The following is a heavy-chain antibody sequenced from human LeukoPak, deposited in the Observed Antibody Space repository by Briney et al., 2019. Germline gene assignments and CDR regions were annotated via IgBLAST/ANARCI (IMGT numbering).Heavy chain of an antibody. D-gene: IGHD3-22*01. J-gene: IGHJ5*02. Sequence: ASGTLSLTCAVYGGSFSGYYWSWIRQPPGKGLEWIGGINHSGSTNYNPSLKSRVTISVDTSKNQFSLKLSSVTAADTAVYYCARDQPMIRSENWFDPWGQGTLVTVSS. CDR2: INHSGST. CDR3: ARDQPMIRSENWFDP. V-gene: IGHV4-34*01. CDR1: GGSFSGYY.